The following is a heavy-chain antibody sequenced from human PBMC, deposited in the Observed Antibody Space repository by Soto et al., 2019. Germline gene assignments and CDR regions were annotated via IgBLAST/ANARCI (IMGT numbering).Heavy chain of an antibody. CDR1: GSIFTGYG. J-gene: IGHJ4*01. D-gene: IGHD2-15*01. Sequence: GGSLRLSCAASGSIFTGYGMRWVRQAPGKGLEWVAVIWFDGSNKYYADSVKGRFTISRDNSKNMLYLQMNSLRAEDTATYYCTKARCSGNPCYVPDYWGHGTLVTVSS. V-gene: IGHV3-33*06. CDR3: TKARCSGNPCYVPDY. CDR2: IWFDGSNK.